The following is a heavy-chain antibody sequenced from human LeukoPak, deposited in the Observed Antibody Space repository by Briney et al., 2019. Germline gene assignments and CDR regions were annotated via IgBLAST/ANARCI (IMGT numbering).Heavy chain of an antibody. CDR1: GFTFSDYY. CDR3: AAKGNGYTGTYVFAH. J-gene: IGHJ4*02. D-gene: IGHD5-12*01. Sequence: GGSLRLSCAASGFTFSDYYMSWIRQAPGKGLEWVSVLYSSGYTKYADSAKGRFSISRDTSENTLSLQMNSLRAEDSAVYYCAAKGNGYTGTYVFAHWGRGTLVTVSS. CDR2: LYSSGYT. V-gene: IGHV3-66*01.